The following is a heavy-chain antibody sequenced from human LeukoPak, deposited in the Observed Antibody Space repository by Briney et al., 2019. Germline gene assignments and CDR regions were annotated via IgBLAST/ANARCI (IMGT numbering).Heavy chain of an antibody. J-gene: IGHJ4*02. CDR2: ISSNGGST. Sequence: GGSLRLSCSASGFTLSSHVMHWVRQAPGKGLEYVSGISSNGGSTYYADSVKGRFTISRDNSKNTLYLQMSSLRAEDTAVFYCVKSRTVTTGNFDYWGQGTLVTVSS. CDR3: VKSRTVTTGNFDY. CDR1: GFTLSSHV. V-gene: IGHV3-64D*06. D-gene: IGHD4-17*01.